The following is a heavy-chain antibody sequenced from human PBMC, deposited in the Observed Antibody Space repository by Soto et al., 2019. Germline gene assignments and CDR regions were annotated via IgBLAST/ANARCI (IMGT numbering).Heavy chain of an antibody. CDR2: ISSTAGRTS. CDR3: ARPPVKGIHV. CDR1: GFTFNTYP. J-gene: IGHJ6*02. D-gene: IGHD4-17*01. V-gene: IGHV3-23*01. Sequence: GGSLRLSCATSGFTFNTYPMTWVRQAPGKGLEWVSSISSTAGRTSSYADSVKGRFTISRDNTKNSLYLQMNSLRVEDTAVYYCARPPVKGIHVWGQGTTVTVSS.